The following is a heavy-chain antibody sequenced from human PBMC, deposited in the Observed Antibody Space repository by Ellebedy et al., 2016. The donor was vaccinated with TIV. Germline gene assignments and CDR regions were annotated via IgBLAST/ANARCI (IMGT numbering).Heavy chain of an antibody. CDR1: GLTFSGYA. J-gene: IGHJ4*02. Sequence: GESLKISCAVPGLTFSGYAMQWVRQAPGKGLEWVAVISHDGRRKEYADSVKGRFTVSRDNSMTTVYLEMNSLRAEDTALYYCARDLDKSSGWYGGAAYWGQGTQVTVSS. CDR3: ARDLDKSSGWYGGAAY. V-gene: IGHV3-30*04. D-gene: IGHD6-19*01. CDR2: ISHDGRRK.